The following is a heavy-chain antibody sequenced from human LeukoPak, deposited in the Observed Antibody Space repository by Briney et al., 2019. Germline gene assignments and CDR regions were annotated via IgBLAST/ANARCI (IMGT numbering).Heavy chain of an antibody. CDR3: ARAYYYGSGSYLYYFDY. CDR2: INPNSGGT. J-gene: IGHJ4*02. V-gene: IGHV1-2*02. Sequence: ASVKVSCKPSGYTFTNYGFSWVRQAPGQGLEWMGWINPNSGGTNYAQKFQGRVTMTGDTSISTAYMELSRLRSDDTAVYYCARAYYYGSGSYLYYFDYWGQGTLVTVSS. CDR1: GYTFTNYG. D-gene: IGHD3-10*01.